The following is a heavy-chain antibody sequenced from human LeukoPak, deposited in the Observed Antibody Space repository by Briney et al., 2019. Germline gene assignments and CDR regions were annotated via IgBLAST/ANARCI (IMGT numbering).Heavy chain of an antibody. D-gene: IGHD5-24*01. CDR3: AASHQVELPTIFSLALEF. CDR2: IYYSGDA. Sequence: PSETLSLTCSVSGGSIASPHYYWDWIRQPPGKGLEWIGAIYYSGDAYYNSSLKSRVTISRDTSKNQFSLRLTSVSAADTAVYYCAASHQVELPTIFSLALEFWGQGNLVTVAS. J-gene: IGHJ4*02. V-gene: IGHV4-39*07. CDR1: GGSIASPHYY.